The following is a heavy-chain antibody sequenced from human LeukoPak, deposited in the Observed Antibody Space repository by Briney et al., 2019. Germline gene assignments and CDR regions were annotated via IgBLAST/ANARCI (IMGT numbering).Heavy chain of an antibody. CDR2: IKQGGSEK. CDR3: ARDQRYCSSSSCPWEPFDY. J-gene: IGHJ4*02. CDR1: GFTFSSYW. Sequence: GGSLRLSCAASGFTFSSYWMSWVRQAPGKGLEWVANIKQGGSEKYYVDSVKGRFTISRDNAKNSLYLQMNSLRAEDTAVYYCARDQRYCSSSSCPWEPFDYWGQGTLVTVSS. V-gene: IGHV3-7*05. D-gene: IGHD2-2*01.